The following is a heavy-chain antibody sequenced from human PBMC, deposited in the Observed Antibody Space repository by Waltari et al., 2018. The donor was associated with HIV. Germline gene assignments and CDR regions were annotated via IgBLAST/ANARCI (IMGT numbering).Heavy chain of an antibody. CDR2: IYYSGST. D-gene: IGHD3-16*01. Sequence: QVQLQESGPGLVQPSATLALSCTVPNGAISSYYWSGNRQPPGKGLEWIGYIYYSGSTSYNPSLKSRVTISVETSKNQFALNLSSVTAADTAVYYCARTFRGKGFDYWGQGTLVSVSS. J-gene: IGHJ4*02. CDR1: NGAISSYY. CDR3: ARTFRGKGFDY. V-gene: IGHV4-59*01.